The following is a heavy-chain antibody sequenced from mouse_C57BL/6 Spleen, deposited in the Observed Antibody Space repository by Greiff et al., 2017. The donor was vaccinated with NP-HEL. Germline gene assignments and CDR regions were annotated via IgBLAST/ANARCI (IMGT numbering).Heavy chain of an antibody. CDR1: GYSITSGYY. V-gene: IGHV3-6*01. J-gene: IGHJ3*01. CDR3: ARAGPWFAY. CDR2: ISYDGSN. Sequence: DVQLVESGPGLVKPSQSLSLTCSVSGYSITSGYYWYWIRQFPGNQLEWMGYISYDGSNNYNPSLKNRISITRDTSTNQFFLQLNSVTTEDTATYYWARAGPWFAYWGQGTLVTVSA.